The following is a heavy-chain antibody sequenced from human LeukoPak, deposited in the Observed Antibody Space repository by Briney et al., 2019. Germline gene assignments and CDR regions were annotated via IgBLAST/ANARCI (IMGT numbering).Heavy chain of an antibody. J-gene: IGHJ3*02. CDR2: ISAYNGNT. V-gene: IGHV1-18*01. CDR1: GYTFTSYG. Sequence: EASVKVSCKASGYTFTSYGISWVRQAPGQGLEWMGWISAYNGNTNYAQKLQGRVTMTTDTSTSTAYMELRSLRSDDTAVYYCARGVPSHDYGDYRPDAFDIWGQGTMVTVSS. CDR3: ARGVPSHDYGDYRPDAFDI. D-gene: IGHD4-17*01.